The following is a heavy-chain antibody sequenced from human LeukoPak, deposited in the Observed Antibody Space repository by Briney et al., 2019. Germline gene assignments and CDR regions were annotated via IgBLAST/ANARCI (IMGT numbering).Heavy chain of an antibody. CDR3: ARAVKGDYDSSGYHFDY. V-gene: IGHV4-4*02. CDR2: ICHSGSI. D-gene: IGHD3-22*01. CDR1: GGSISSSNW. Sequence: SETLSLTCAVSGGSISSSNWWSWVRQPPGKGLEWIGEICHSGSINYNPSLKSRVTISVDKSKNQFSLKLSSVTAADTAVYYCARAVKGDYDSSGYHFDYWGQGTLVTVSS. J-gene: IGHJ4*02.